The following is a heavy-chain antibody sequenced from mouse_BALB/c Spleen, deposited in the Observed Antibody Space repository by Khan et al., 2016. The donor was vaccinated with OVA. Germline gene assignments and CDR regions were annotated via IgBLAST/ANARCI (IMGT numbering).Heavy chain of an antibody. CDR2: ISYSGST. Sequence: EVQLQESGPGLVKPSQSLSLTCTVTGYSITTNYAWDWIRQFPGNKLEWMGYISYSGSTSYNPSLKSRISITRDTSKNQFFLQLNSVTTEDTATYYSARKKYYGYGVDYWGQGTLVTVSS. CDR3: ARKKYYGYGVDY. V-gene: IGHV3-2*02. J-gene: IGHJ4*01. CDR1: GYSITTNYA. D-gene: IGHD1-1*01.